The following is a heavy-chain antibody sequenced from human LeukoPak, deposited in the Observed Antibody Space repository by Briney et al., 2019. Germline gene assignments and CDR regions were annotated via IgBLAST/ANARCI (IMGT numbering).Heavy chain of an antibody. CDR1: GGSISSYY. J-gene: IGHJ4*02. Sequence: SETLSLTCTVSGGSISSYYWSWIRQPPGKGLEWIGYIYYSGSTNYNPSLKSRVTISVDTSKNQFSLKLSSVTAADTAVYYCARRRACSGGSCYLFDYWGQGTLVTVSS. V-gene: IGHV4-59*08. CDR2: IYYSGST. D-gene: IGHD2-15*01. CDR3: ARRRACSGGSCYLFDY.